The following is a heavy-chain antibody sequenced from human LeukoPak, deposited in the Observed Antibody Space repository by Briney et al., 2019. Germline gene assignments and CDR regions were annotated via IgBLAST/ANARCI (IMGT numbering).Heavy chain of an antibody. CDR1: GGSISSYY. CDR2: IYYSGST. V-gene: IGHV4-59*01. CDR3: ASGRPLGFDY. D-gene: IGHD1-26*01. Sequence: SETLSLTCTVSGGSISSYYWSWIRQPPGKGLEWIGYIYYSGSTNYNPSLKSRVTISIDTSRNQFSLKLSSVIAADTAVYYCASGRPLGFDYWGQGTLVTVSS. J-gene: IGHJ4*02.